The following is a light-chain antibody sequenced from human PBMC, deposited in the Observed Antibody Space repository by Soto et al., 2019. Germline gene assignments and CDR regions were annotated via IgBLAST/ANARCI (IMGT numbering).Light chain of an antibody. CDR3: SSYTSHNPEV. V-gene: IGLV2-14*03. CDR2: DVS. J-gene: IGLJ3*02. CDR1: SSDVGAFQY. Sequence: QSALTQPASVSGSPGPSVTISCTGTSSDVGAFQYVSWYQQHPGKAPKLMIYDVSDRPSGVSKRFSGSKSGNTASLNISGLQAEDEAEYYCSSYTSHNPEVFGGGTKVTVL.